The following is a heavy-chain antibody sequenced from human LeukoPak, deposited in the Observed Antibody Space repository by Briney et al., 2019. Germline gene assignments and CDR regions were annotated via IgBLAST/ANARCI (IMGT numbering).Heavy chain of an antibody. D-gene: IGHD2-2*01. CDR3: ASTQYCSSTSCWWFDP. V-gene: IGHV4-31*01. Sequence: SETLSLTCTVSGGSISSGGYYWSWIRQHPGKGLEWIGYIYYSGSTYYNPSLKSQVTTSVDTSKNQFSLKLSSVTAADTAVYYCASTQYCSSTSCWWFDPWGQGTLVTVSS. J-gene: IGHJ5*02. CDR2: IYYSGST. CDR1: GGSISSGGYY.